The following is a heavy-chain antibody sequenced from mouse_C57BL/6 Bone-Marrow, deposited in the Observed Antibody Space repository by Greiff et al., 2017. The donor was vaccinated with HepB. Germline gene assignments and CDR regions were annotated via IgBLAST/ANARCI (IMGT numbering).Heavy chain of an antibody. J-gene: IGHJ4*01. CDR2: TFYSGIT. V-gene: IGHV3-3*01. CDR3: ARTNWDVGDYYAMDY. D-gene: IGHD4-1*01. Sequence: EVKLMESGPSLVRPSQTLSLTCTVTGFSINSDCYWIWIRQFPGNKLEYIGYTFYSGITYYNPSLESRTYITRDTSKNQFSLKLSSVTTEDTATYYCARTNWDVGDYYAMDYWGQGTSVTVSS. CDR1: GFSINSDCY.